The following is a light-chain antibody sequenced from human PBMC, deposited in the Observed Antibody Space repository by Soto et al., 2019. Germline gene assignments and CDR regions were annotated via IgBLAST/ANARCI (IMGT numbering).Light chain of an antibody. CDR3: QQYGSAPPRT. J-gene: IGKJ1*01. CDR1: QSVSSSY. V-gene: IGKV3-20*01. Sequence: EIVLTQSPGTLSLSPEERATLSCRAIQSVSSSYLAWYQQKPGQAPRLLIYGASNRATGIPDRISGSGSGTDFTLTISRLEPEDFAVHYCQQYGSAPPRTFGQGTKVDIK. CDR2: GAS.